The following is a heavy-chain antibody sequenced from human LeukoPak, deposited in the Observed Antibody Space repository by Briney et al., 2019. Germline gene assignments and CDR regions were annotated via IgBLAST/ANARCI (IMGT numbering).Heavy chain of an antibody. CDR2: IYYSGST. Sequence: SETLSLTCTVSGGSISSYYWSWIRQPPGKGLEWIGYIYYSGSTNYNPSLKSRVTISVDTSKNQFSLQLNSVTPEDTAVYYCAREDAPLNYYDSSGYYSDAFDIWGQGTMVTVSS. CDR1: GGSISSYY. CDR3: AREDAPLNYYDSSGYYSDAFDI. V-gene: IGHV4-59*12. J-gene: IGHJ3*02. D-gene: IGHD3-22*01.